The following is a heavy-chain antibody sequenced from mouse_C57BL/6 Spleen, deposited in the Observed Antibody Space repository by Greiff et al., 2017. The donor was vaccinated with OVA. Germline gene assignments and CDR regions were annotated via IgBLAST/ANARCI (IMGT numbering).Heavy chain of an antibody. J-gene: IGHJ4*01. D-gene: IGHD1-1*01. CDR3: ARVYGYAMDY. V-gene: IGHV1-82*01. CDR2: IYPGDGDT. Sequence: QVQLQQSGPELVKPGASVKISCKASGYAFSSSWMNWVKQRPGKGLEWIGRIYPGDGDTNYNGKFKGKATLTADKSSSTAYMQLSSLTSEDSAVYFCARVYGYAMDYWGQGTSVTVSS. CDR1: GYAFSSSW.